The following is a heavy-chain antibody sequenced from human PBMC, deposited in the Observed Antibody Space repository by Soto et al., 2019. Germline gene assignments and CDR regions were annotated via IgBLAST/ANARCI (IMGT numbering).Heavy chain of an antibody. D-gene: IGHD6-13*01. V-gene: IGHV5-51*01. CDR3: SRTRTSSHYYDIDG. CDR2: IYPGDSGT. Sequence: PGESLKISCEGSGYSFTTYWIAWVRQMPGKGLEWMGIIYPGDSGTRYSPSFQGQVTISADKSISTAYLQWSSLKASDSAMYYCSRTRTSSHYYDIDGWAQGNTVTVSS. CDR1: GYSFTTYW. J-gene: IGHJ6*02.